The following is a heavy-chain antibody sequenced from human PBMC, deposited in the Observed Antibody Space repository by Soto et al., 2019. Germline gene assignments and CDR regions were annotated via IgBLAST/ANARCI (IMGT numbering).Heavy chain of an antibody. J-gene: IGHJ5*02. Sequence: PSQTLSLTCAISGDSVSSNSAAWNWIRQSPSRGLEWLGRTYYRSKWYNDYAVSVKSRITINPDTSNNQFSLQLNSVTPEDTAVYYCARARLRSGSSSRGRGVGWFDTWRQGTLVTVSS. CDR3: ARARLRSGSSSRGRGVGWFDT. CDR1: GDSVSSNSAA. D-gene: IGHD6-6*01. V-gene: IGHV6-1*01. CDR2: TYYRSKWYN.